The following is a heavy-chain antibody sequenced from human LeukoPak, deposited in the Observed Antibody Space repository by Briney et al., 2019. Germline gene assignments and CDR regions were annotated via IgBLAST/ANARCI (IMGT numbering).Heavy chain of an antibody. CDR3: AKVSLNMVNDAFDI. D-gene: IGHD4/OR15-4a*01. CDR1: GFTFSSYG. Sequence: PGRSLRLSCAASGFTFSSYGMQWVRQAPGKGLEWVAVISYDGRNKYYADSVKGRFTISRDNSKNTLYLQMNSLRAEDTAMYYCAKVSLNMVNDAFDIWGQGTMVSVSS. V-gene: IGHV3-30*18. CDR2: ISYDGRNK. J-gene: IGHJ3*02.